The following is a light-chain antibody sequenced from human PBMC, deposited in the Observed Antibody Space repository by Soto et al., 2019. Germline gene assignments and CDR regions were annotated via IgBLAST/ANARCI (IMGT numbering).Light chain of an antibody. Sequence: QSVLTQPPSLSAAPGQKVTISFSGTRSNIGVKYVSWYQQHVPGTVPKLLSYENSQRPSGIPDRFSPSKSGTTATLAITGLQSGDEADYYCARWDTRLSGAVLGSGTKVTAL. CDR1: RSNIGVKY. V-gene: IGLV1-51*01. CDR3: ARWDTRLSGAV. CDR2: ENS. J-gene: IGLJ1*01.